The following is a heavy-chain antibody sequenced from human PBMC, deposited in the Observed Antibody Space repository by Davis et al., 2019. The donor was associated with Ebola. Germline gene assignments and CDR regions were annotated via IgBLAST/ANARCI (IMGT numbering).Heavy chain of an antibody. CDR2: INPSGGNT. CDR3: ARSGDSLLATTVMWTKRHFQY. J-gene: IGHJ1*01. Sequence: AASVKVSCKASGYTFTSYGISWVRQAPGQGLEWMGVINPSGGNTNFAQKFQGRVIMSRDTSTTTVYLELSSVRSEDTAIYYCARSGDSLLATTVMWTKRHFQYWGQGTVVTVSS. V-gene: IGHV1-46*01. CDR1: GYTFTSYG. D-gene: IGHD3-3*02.